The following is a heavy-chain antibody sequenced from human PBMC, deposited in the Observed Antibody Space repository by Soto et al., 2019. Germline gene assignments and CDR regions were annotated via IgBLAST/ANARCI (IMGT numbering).Heavy chain of an antibody. Sequence: GGSLRLSCSASGITFTDSYMSWVRQSPGKGLEWISYINSGSNYIKYSDSVRGRFTISRDNAKKLLFLQMNDLRVEDTGIYFCATDFRRFDMWGQGTLVTVSS. V-gene: IGHV3-11*05. CDR3: ATDFRRFDM. CDR1: GITFTDSY. D-gene: IGHD3-9*01. J-gene: IGHJ4*02. CDR2: INSGSNYI.